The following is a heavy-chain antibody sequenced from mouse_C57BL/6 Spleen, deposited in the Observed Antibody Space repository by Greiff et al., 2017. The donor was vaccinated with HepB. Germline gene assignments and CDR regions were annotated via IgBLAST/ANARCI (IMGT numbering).Heavy chain of an antibody. CDR3: ARNGRPGAMDY. CDR1: GFSLTSYG. Sequence: QVQLQQSGPGLVQPSPRLSITCTASGFSLTSYGVHWVRQYPGKGLEWLGVIWSGGSTDYNAAFISSLSISKDNSKSQVFFKMNRLQADDTAIYYGARNGRPGAMDYWGQGTSVTVSS. J-gene: IGHJ4*01. D-gene: IGHD4-1*01. CDR2: IWSGGST. V-gene: IGHV2-2*01.